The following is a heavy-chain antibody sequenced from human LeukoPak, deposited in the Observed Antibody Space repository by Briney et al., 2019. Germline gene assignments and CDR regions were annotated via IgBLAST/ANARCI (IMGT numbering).Heavy chain of an antibody. Sequence: SETLSLTCSVSGGSISGYWWSWIRQPPGRGLEWIGFISYTGISKYNPSLQSRVTISLDTSKNQFSLKLSSVTAADTAVYYCARSDYYNYYYYYGMDVWGQGTTVTVSS. J-gene: IGHJ6*02. CDR3: ARSDYYNYYYYYGMDV. V-gene: IGHV4-59*01. CDR1: GGSISGYW. CDR2: ISYTGIS. D-gene: IGHD4-17*01.